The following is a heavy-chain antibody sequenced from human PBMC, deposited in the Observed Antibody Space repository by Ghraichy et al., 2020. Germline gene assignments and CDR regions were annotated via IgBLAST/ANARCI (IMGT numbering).Heavy chain of an antibody. V-gene: IGHV4-59*08. CDR2: IYYSGST. J-gene: IGHJ3*02. D-gene: IGHD3-10*01. CDR3: ARWRYYYGSGSSSGAFDI. Sequence: SETLSLTCTVSGGSISSYYWSWIRQPPGKGLEWIGYIYYSGSTNYNPSLKSRVTISVDTSKNQFSLKLSSVTAADTAVYYCARWRYYYGSGSSSGAFDIWGQGTMVTVSS. CDR1: GGSISSYY.